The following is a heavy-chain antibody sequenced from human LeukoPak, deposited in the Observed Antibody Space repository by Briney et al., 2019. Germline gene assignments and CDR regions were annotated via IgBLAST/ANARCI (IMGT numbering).Heavy chain of an antibody. J-gene: IGHJ4*02. Sequence: GASVKLSCKASAGTFSSYAISWVRHAPGQGLEWMAWINPNSGGTYYAQNFHDRITMTRDTSISTAYMELSRLRSDDTAIYYCARANALYCSSTSCLFDYWGQGTLVTVSS. CDR1: AGTFSSYA. CDR3: ARANALYCSSTSCLFDY. V-gene: IGHV1-2*02. D-gene: IGHD2-2*01. CDR2: INPNSGGT.